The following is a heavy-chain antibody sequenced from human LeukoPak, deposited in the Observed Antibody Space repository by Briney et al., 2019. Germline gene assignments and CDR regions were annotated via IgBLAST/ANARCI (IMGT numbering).Heavy chain of an antibody. J-gene: IGHJ4*02. CDR3: ARMVMRSTGFDY. CDR2: IFSNDEK. D-gene: IGHD2-8*02. V-gene: IGHV2-26*01. CDR1: GFSLSNARMG. Sequence: SGPTLVNPTETLTLTCTVSGFSLSNARMGVSWIRQPPGLALEWLAHIFSNDEKSYSTSLKSRLTISKDTSKSQVVLTMTNMDPVDTATYYCARMVMRSTGFDYWGQGTLVTVSS.